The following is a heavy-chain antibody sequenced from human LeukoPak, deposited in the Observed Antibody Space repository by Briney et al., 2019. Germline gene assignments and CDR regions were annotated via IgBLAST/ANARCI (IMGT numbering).Heavy chain of an antibody. CDR2: IYPVDSDT. Sequence: GESLKISCKGSGYSLTSHWIAWVRQMPGKGLEWMGIIYPVDSDTRYSPSFQGQVTISADKSISTAYLQWSSLKASDTAMYFCARHNREYASDSPLDYWGQGTLVTVSS. D-gene: IGHD1-14*01. CDR3: ARHNREYASDSPLDY. V-gene: IGHV5-51*01. J-gene: IGHJ4*02. CDR1: GYSLTSHW.